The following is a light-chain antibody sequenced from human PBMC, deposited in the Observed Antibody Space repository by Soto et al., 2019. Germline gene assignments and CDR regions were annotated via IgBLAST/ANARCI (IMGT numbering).Light chain of an antibody. J-gene: IGKJ4*01. CDR3: QQYNSYSPLT. CDR1: QSISSW. V-gene: IGKV1-5*01. CDR2: DAS. Sequence: DIQMTQSPSTLSASVVDRVTITCRASQSISSWLAWYQQKPGKAPKLLIYDASSLESGVPSRFSGSGSGTEFTLTISSLQPDDFATYYCQQYNSYSPLTCGGGTKVDIK.